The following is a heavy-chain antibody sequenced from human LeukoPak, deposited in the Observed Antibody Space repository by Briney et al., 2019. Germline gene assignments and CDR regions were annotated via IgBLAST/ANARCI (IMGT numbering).Heavy chain of an antibody. Sequence: ASVKVSCKASGYTFTGYYMHWVRQAPGQGLEWMGWINPNSGGTKYAQKFQGRVTMTRDTSISTAYMELSRLRSDDTAVYYCASPYYYEGDAFDIWGQGTMVTVSS. V-gene: IGHV1-2*02. J-gene: IGHJ3*02. CDR1: GYTFTGYY. D-gene: IGHD3-22*01. CDR3: ASPYYYEGDAFDI. CDR2: INPNSGGT.